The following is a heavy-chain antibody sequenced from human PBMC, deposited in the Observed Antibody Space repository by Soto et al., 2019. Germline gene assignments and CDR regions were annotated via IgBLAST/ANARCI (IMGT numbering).Heavy chain of an antibody. V-gene: IGHV3-33*01. CDR1: GFTFSSYG. CDR2: IWYDGSNK. J-gene: IGHJ3*02. CDR3: ARSGYCSGGSCQMAFDI. D-gene: IGHD2-15*01. Sequence: GGSLRLSCAASGFTFSSYGMHWVRQAPGKGLEWVAVIWYDGSNKYYADSVKGRFTISRDNSKNTLYLQMNSLRAEDTAVYYCARSGYCSGGSCQMAFDIWGQGSMVTVSS.